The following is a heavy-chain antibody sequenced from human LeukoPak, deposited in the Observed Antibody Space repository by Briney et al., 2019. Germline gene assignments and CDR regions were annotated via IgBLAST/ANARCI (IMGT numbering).Heavy chain of an antibody. Sequence: PGRSLRLSCAASGFTFDDYAMHWVRQAPGKGLEWVSLISGDGGNTHYADSVKGRFTISRDNSKNSLYLQMNSLRTEDTALYYCALFGESTDYYFDYWGQGTLITVSS. D-gene: IGHD3-10*02. J-gene: IGHJ4*02. CDR1: GFTFDDYA. V-gene: IGHV3-43*02. CDR3: ALFGESTDYYFDY. CDR2: ISGDGGNT.